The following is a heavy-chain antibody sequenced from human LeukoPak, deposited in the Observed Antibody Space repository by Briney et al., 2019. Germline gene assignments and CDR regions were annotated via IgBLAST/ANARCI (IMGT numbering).Heavy chain of an antibody. D-gene: IGHD3-22*01. CDR3: ARARLYYDSSGYPVPLNWFDP. V-gene: IGHV1-18*01. CDR2: ISAYNGNT. CDR1: GYTFTSYG. Sequence: ASVKVSCKASGYTFTSYGISWVRQALGQGLEWMGWISAYNGNTNYAQKLQGRVTMTTDTSTSTAYMELRSLRSDDTAVYYCARARLYYDSSGYPVPLNWFDPWGQGTLVTVSS. J-gene: IGHJ5*02.